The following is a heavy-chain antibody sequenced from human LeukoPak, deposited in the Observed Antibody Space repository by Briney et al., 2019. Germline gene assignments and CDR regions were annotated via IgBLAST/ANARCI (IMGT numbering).Heavy chain of an antibody. Sequence: GGSLRLSCAASGFTFSSYAMSWVRQVPGKGLEWVSAISGSGGSTYYADSVKGRFTISRDNSKNTLYLQMNSLRAEDTAVYYCAKGPSPENWFDPWGQGTLVTVSS. CDR2: ISGSGGST. CDR3: AKGPSPENWFDP. CDR1: GFTFSSYA. D-gene: IGHD1-14*01. V-gene: IGHV3-23*01. J-gene: IGHJ5*02.